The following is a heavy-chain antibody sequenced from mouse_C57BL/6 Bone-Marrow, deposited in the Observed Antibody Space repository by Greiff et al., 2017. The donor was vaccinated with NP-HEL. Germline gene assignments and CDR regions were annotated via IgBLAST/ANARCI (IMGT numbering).Heavy chain of an antibody. CDR3: ARRWFAY. V-gene: IGHV5-6*02. J-gene: IGHJ3*01. CDR1: GFTFSSYG. Sequence: EVMLVESGGDLVKPGGSLKLSCAASGFTFSSYGMSWVRQTPEKRLEWVGTISSGGSYTYYPDRVKGRVTISRDNAKNTQYQQMSSMKSEDTARYYCARRWFAYWGQGTLVTVSA. CDR2: ISSGGSYT.